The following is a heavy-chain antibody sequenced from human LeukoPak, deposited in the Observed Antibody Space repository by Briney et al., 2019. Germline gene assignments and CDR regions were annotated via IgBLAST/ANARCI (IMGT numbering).Heavy chain of an antibody. CDR3: ARDPTPRYCSGGSCYTHYGMDV. Sequence: GALRPFCATSGFTFSSYYKNWVRQAPGEGLEWVLSISCCSSYIYYADSVKGRLTISRDNAKNSLYLQMNSLRAEDTAVYYCARDPTPRYCSGGSCYTHYGMDVWGQGTTVTVSS. J-gene: IGHJ6*02. V-gene: IGHV3-21*01. CDR2: ISCCSSYI. CDR1: GFTFSSYY. D-gene: IGHD2-15*01.